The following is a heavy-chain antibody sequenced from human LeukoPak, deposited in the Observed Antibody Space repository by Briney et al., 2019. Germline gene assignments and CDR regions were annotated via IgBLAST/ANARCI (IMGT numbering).Heavy chain of an antibody. Sequence: PGGSLRLSCAASGFPFSSHAISWVRQAPGKGPEWVSSISGTGASTYYADSVEGRFTISRDSSKNTIYLQMNSLRAEDTAVYYCARYVGKYSYGYSDFDYWGQGVLVTVSS. V-gene: IGHV3-23*01. CDR2: ISGTGAST. CDR1: GFPFSSHA. CDR3: ARYVGKYSYGYSDFDY. D-gene: IGHD5-18*01. J-gene: IGHJ4*02.